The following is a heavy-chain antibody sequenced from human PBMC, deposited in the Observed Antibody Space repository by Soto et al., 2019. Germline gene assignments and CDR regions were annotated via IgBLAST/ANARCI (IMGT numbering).Heavy chain of an antibody. Sequence: QVQLVESGGGVGQPGRSLRLSCAASGFTFSSYSMHWVRQAPGKGLEWGAVIWYDGSNKYYADSVKGRFTISRDNSKNTLYPQMNSLRAEDTAVYYCARAASHTYLEHFDIWGQGTMVTVSS. CDR1: GFTFSSYS. J-gene: IGHJ3*02. CDR3: ARAASHTYLEHFDI. CDR2: IWYDGSNK. V-gene: IGHV3-33*01. D-gene: IGHD1-1*01.